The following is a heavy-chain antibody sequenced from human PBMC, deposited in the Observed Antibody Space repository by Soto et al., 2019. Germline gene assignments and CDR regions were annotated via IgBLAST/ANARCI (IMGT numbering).Heavy chain of an antibody. Sequence: QVQLVQSGAEMKQPGASVKVSCKTSGYAFSGYRLSWVRQGPGQGLEWMGWISGYNGNTDYAQKFQGRVTMTTDTSTSTGYMELRSLRSDDTAVYYCARDLGPPNSVDSWGQGTQVTVSS. CDR1: GYAFSGYR. V-gene: IGHV1-18*01. D-gene: IGHD2-8*01. CDR3: ARDLGPPNSVDS. J-gene: IGHJ5*01. CDR2: ISGYNGNT.